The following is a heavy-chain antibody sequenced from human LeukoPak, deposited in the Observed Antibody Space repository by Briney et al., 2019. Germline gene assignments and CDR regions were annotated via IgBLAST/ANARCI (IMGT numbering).Heavy chain of an antibody. Sequence: SETLSLTCTVSGGSISSGAYYWTWIRQHPGKGLEWIGYTHYSGSTYYNPSLKSRVTISVDTSKNQFSLKLSSLTAADTAVYYCARAVLYHYYGMDVWGQGTTVTVSS. J-gene: IGHJ6*02. V-gene: IGHV4-31*03. CDR2: THYSGST. D-gene: IGHD1-14*01. CDR1: GGSISSGAYY. CDR3: ARAVLYHYYGMDV.